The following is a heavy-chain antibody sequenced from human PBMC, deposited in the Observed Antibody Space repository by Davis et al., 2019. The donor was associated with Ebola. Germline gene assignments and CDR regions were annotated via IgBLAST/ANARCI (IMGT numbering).Heavy chain of an antibody. V-gene: IGHV6-1*01. CDR3: ARGWLRGGMDV. Sequence: HSQTLSLTCAISGDSVAGGSGGWNWIRQSPSRGLEWLGRTYYSSKWYNGYAVSLKSRITINPDTSKNQFSLQLNSVTPEDTALYYCARGWLRGGMDVWGEGTTVTVSS. J-gene: IGHJ6*04. CDR2: TYYSSKWYN. D-gene: IGHD5-18*01. CDR1: GDSVAGGSGG.